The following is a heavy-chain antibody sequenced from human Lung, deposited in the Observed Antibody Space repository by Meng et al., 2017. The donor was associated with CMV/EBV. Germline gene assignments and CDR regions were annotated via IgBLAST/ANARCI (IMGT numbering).Heavy chain of an antibody. CDR1: GFTFSDYA. CDR3: ARDEGGSGNLGPYDY. D-gene: IGHD1-26*01. J-gene: IGHJ4*02. V-gene: IGHV3-64*01. Sequence: DVLLVESGGDWVQPGGSLRLSCPASGFTFSDYAMHWVRQAPGKGLEYVSAISGEAIDSYYAQSVKGRFTISRDNSKKMLFLEMGSLRVEDTAVYYCARDEGGSGNLGPYDYWGQGTLVTVSS. CDR2: ISGEAIDS.